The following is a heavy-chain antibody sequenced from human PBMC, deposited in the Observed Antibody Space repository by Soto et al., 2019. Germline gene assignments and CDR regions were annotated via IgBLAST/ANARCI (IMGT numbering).Heavy chain of an antibody. CDR3: AKDGGADGYFGNWLDP. CDR2: IIPIFGTT. CDR1: GGTFSNYA. V-gene: IGHV1-69*15. Sequence: QVHLVQSGAEVKMPGSSVNVSCKASGGTFSNYAITWVRQAPGQGLEWVGRIIPIFGTTNVAQKFQGRVTITADESTTTAYMELSGLRSDDTAVYYCAKDGGADGYFGNWLDPWGQGTLVTVSS. D-gene: IGHD5-12*01. J-gene: IGHJ5*02.